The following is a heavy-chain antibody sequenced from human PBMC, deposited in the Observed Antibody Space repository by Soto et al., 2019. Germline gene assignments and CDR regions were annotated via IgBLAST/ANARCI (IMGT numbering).Heavy chain of an antibody. CDR2: IIPIFGTA. CDR3: ARLRYSGSRYDAFDI. Sequence: QVQLVQSGAEVKKPGASVKVSCRASGYTFTGYYIHWVRQAPGQGLEWMGGIIPIFGTANYAQKFQGRVTITADESTSTAYMELSSLRSEDTAVYYCARLRYSGSRYDAFDIWGQGTMVTVSS. J-gene: IGHJ3*02. V-gene: IGHV1-69*01. CDR1: GYTFTGYY. D-gene: IGHD1-26*01.